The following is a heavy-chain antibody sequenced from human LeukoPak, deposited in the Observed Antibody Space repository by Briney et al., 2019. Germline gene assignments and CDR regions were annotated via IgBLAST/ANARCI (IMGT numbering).Heavy chain of an antibody. D-gene: IGHD5-18*01. CDR2: KYYSRST. Sequence: SETLSLTCDVSGVSINTCCYYWTWIRQPPGKGLEWIGYKYYSRSTRYNSSLRSRLTISLDSSKNQFSLRLTSVTAADTAVYYCARGRSYGFDFDSWGPGTLVIVSS. CDR1: GVSINTCCYY. J-gene: IGHJ4*02. V-gene: IGHV4-61*01. CDR3: ARGRSYGFDFDS.